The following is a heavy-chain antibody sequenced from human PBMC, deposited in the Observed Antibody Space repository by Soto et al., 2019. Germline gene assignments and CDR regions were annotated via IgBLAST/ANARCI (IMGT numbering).Heavy chain of an antibody. V-gene: IGHV1-3*01. J-gene: IGHJ4*02. CDR2: INAGNGNT. CDR3: ASKVFRTHALDY. D-gene: IGHD2-21*01. CDR1: GYTFTSYA. Sequence: ASVKVSSKASGYTFTSYAMHWVRQAPGQRLEWMGWINAGNGNTKYSQKFQGRVTITRDTSASTAYMELSSLRSEDTAVYYCASKVFRTHALDYCGQGTLVSVSS.